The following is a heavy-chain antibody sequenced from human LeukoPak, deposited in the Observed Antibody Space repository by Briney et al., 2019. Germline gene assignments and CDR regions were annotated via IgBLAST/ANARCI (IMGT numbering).Heavy chain of an antibody. CDR2: INPSGGST. J-gene: IGHJ3*02. D-gene: IGHD6-6*01. CDR3: ARDRSIAARPGAFDI. V-gene: IGHV1-46*01. Sequence: GASVKVSCKASGYTFTSYYMHWVRQAPGQGLEWMGIINPSGGSTSYAQKFQGRVTMTTDTSTSTAYMELRSLRSDDTAVYYCARDRSIAARPGAFDIWGQGTMVTVSS. CDR1: GYTFTSYY.